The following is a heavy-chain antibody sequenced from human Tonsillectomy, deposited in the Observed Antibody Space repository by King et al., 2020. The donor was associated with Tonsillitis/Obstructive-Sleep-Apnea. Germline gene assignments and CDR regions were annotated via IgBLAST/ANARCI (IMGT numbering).Heavy chain of an antibody. CDR3: AAERGSGVDL. J-gene: IGHJ6*02. Sequence: VQLVESGGGLVQPGGSLRLSCAASGFNISSYWMHWVRQVPGKGLEWVSHINSDGSTSRYADSVRGRFTITSDNAKNTLYVQMNILRAKDTAVYVCAAERGSGVDLWGQGTSVTVSS. CDR2: INSDGSTS. D-gene: IGHD3-10*01. V-gene: IGHV3-74*01. CDR1: GFNISSYW.